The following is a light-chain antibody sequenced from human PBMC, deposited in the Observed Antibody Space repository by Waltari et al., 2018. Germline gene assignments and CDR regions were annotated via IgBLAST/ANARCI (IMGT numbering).Light chain of an antibody. V-gene: IGLV2-23*02. CDR1: SSDVGGYNY. CDR2: DVD. Sequence: QSALTQPASVSGSPGQSITISCTGTSSDVGGYNYVSWYQQHPDKAPKLMIYDVDERPSWVSIRFSGSKSGNTASLTIAGLQAEDEAHYYCCSFASSGTYVFGTGTEVTVL. J-gene: IGLJ1*01. CDR3: CSFASSGTYV.